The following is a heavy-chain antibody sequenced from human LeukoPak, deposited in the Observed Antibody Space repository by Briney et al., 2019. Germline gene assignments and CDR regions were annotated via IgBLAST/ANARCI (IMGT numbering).Heavy chain of an antibody. V-gene: IGHV4-34*01. Sequence: SETLSLTCAVYGGSFSGYYWSWIRQPPGKGLEWIGEINHSGSTNYNPSLKSRVTISVDTSKNQFSLKLSSVTAADTAVYYCARHPPSMVRGVHNLNDYWGQGTLVTVSS. CDR2: INHSGST. D-gene: IGHD3-10*01. J-gene: IGHJ4*02. CDR1: GGSFSGYY. CDR3: ARHPPSMVRGVHNLNDY.